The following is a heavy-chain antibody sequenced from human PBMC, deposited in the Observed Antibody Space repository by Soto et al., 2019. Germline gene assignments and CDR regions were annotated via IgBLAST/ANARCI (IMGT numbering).Heavy chain of an antibody. V-gene: IGHV3-23*01. Sequence: EVQLLESGGGLVQPGGSLRLSCAASGFTFSSYAMSWVRQAPGKGLEWVSAISGSGGSTYYADSVKGRFTISRDNSKNTQYLQMNSLRAEDTAVYYCAKDKPPQTNTVTTRVPLRPLSMDVWGQGTTVTVSS. CDR2: ISGSGGST. D-gene: IGHD4-17*01. CDR1: GFTFSSYA. CDR3: AKDKPPQTNTVTTRVPLRPLSMDV. J-gene: IGHJ6*02.